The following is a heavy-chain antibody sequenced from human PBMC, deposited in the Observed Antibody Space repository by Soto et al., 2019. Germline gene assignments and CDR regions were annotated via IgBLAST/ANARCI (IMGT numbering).Heavy chain of an antibody. D-gene: IGHD1-20*01. CDR2: IKSKTDGGTT. Sequence: EVQLVESGGGLVKPGGSLRLSCAASGFTFSNAWMNWVRQAPGKGLEWVGRIKSKTDGGTTDYAAPVKGRFTISRDDSKNTLYLQMNSLKTEDTAVYYCTTEFNWTGEDNAFDIWGQGTMVTVSS. V-gene: IGHV3-15*07. J-gene: IGHJ3*02. CDR3: TTEFNWTGEDNAFDI. CDR1: GFTFSNAW.